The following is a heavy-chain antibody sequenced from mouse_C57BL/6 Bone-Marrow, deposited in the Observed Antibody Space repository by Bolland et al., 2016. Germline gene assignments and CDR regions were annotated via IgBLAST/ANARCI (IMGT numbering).Heavy chain of an antibody. V-gene: IGHV14-2*01. CDR3: ASPPSSSVAY. Sequence: DGETKYAPKFQGKATITADTSSNTAYLQLSSLTSEDTAVYYCASPPSSSVAYWGQGTLV. J-gene: IGHJ3*01. D-gene: IGHD1-1*01. CDR2: DGET.